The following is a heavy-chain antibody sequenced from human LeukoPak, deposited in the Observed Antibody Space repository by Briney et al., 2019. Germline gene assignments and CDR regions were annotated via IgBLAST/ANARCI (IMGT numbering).Heavy chain of an antibody. D-gene: IGHD5-12*01. CDR3: ASTYSGYDRFDY. CDR1: GDSVSSNSAA. Sequence: SQTLSLTCAISGDSVSSNSAAWNWIRQSPSRGLEWLGRTYYRSKWYNDYAVSVKSRIAINPDTSKNQFSLKLSSVTAADTAVYYCASTYSGYDRFDYWGQGTLVTVSS. CDR2: TYYRSKWYN. V-gene: IGHV6-1*01. J-gene: IGHJ4*02.